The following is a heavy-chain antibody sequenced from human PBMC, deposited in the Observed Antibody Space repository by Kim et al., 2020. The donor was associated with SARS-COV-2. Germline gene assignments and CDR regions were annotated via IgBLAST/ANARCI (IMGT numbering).Heavy chain of an antibody. Sequence: SETLSLTCAVYGGSLSGYYWSWIRQPPGKGLEWIGEINHSGSTNYNPSLKSRVTISVDTSKNQFSLKLSSVTAADTAVYYCARIRLGYCSGGSCSRKPGYFQHWGQGTLVTVSS. D-gene: IGHD2-15*01. V-gene: IGHV4-34*01. CDR2: INHSGST. CDR3: ARIRLGYCSGGSCSRKPGYFQH. J-gene: IGHJ1*01. CDR1: GGSLSGYY.